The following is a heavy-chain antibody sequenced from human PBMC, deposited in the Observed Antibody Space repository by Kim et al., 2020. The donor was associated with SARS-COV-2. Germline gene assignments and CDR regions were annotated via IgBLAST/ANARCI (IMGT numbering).Heavy chain of an antibody. D-gene: IGHD3-22*01. J-gene: IGHJ4*02. CDR3: ARGDYYDSSGYFDY. V-gene: IGHV4-59*13. CDR2: IYYSGST. CDR1: GGSISSYY. Sequence: SETLSLTCTVSGGSISSYYWSWIRQPPGKGLEWIGYIYYSGSTNYNPSLKSRVTISVDTSKNQFSLKLSSVTAADTAVYYCARGDYYDSSGYFDYWGQGTLVTVSS.